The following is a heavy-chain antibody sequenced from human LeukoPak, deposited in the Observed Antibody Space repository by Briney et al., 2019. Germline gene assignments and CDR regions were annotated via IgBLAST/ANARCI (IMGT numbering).Heavy chain of an antibody. D-gene: IGHD1-26*01. Sequence: SETLSLTCTVSGGSISSYSWSWIRQPPGKGLEWIGYIYTSGSTNYNPSLKSRVTISVDTSKNQFSLKLGSVTAADTAVYYCARDGADILRYYYYYYMDVWGKGTTVTVSS. V-gene: IGHV4-4*09. CDR1: GGSISSYS. J-gene: IGHJ6*03. CDR3: ARDGADILRYYYYYYMDV. CDR2: IYTSGST.